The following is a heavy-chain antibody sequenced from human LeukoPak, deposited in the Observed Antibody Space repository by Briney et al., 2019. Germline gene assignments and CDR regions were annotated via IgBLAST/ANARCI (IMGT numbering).Heavy chain of an antibody. CDR2: INHNGGNT. J-gene: IGHJ4*02. CDR3: AKVHVWNEYYFDY. V-gene: IGHV3-23*01. Sequence: GGSLRLSCAASGFTFSTYAMNWVRQAPGKGLEWVSTINHNGGNTYYADSVKGRFTISRDNSKNTLYLQMNSLRAEDTAVYYCAKVHVWNEYYFDYWGQGTLVTVSS. CDR1: GFTFSTYA. D-gene: IGHD1-1*01.